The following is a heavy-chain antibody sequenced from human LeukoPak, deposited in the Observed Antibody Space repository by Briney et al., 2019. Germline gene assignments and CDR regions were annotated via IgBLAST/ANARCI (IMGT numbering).Heavy chain of an antibody. CDR1: GFTFRSHA. V-gene: IGHV3-23*01. Sequence: AGGSLRLSCVGSGFTFRSHAMSWVRQAPEKGLEFVSGIYENGGTTYYADSVKGRFSISRDNAKNSLYLQMNSLRAEDTAVYYCARDSSDRLPDYWGQGTLVTVSS. J-gene: IGHJ4*02. CDR3: ARDSSDRLPDY. CDR2: IYENGGTT. D-gene: IGHD6-19*01.